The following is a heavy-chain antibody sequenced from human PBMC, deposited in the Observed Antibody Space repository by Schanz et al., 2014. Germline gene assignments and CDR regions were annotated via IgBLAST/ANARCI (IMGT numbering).Heavy chain of an antibody. CDR2: ITTSTSYT. Sequence: QVQLVESGGDLVQPGGSLRLSCAASEFTVSTHYMSWIRQAPGKGLEWISYITTSTSYTNYADSVKGRFTISRDNAKKSLFLQMNSLTGEDTAVYYCAKDGVPSPWVCFGGYCYSGGADYWGQGTLVTVSS. CDR3: AKDGVPSPWVCFGGYCYSGGADY. CDR1: EFTVSTHY. J-gene: IGHJ4*02. V-gene: IGHV3-11*05. D-gene: IGHD2-21*02.